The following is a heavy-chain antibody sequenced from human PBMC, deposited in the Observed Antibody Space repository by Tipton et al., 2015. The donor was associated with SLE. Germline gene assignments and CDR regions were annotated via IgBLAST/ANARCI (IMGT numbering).Heavy chain of an antibody. V-gene: IGHV4-31*03. D-gene: IGHD3-10*01. J-gene: IGHJ5*02. Sequence: TLSLTCTVSGGSISSGGYYWTWIRQHPGKGLAWIGHISHGSTHYNPSLRGRLTISVDTSKNQFSLNLNSVTAADTAFYYCASRNFYGSGKGWFDPWGQGTLVTVSS. CDR2: ISHGST. CDR1: GGSISSGGYY. CDR3: ASRNFYGSGKGWFDP.